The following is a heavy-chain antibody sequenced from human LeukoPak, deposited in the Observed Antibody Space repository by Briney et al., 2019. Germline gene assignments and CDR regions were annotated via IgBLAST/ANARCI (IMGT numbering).Heavy chain of an antibody. Sequence: ASMMVTSTASGPTPTSSGTTWVRPAPGQGLEWMGWISVYNGNKNYAQKFQGRVTLTTDTSTSTAYMEVRSLSSDDTAVYYCARVNSAQWLVGFNFDYWGQGTLVTVSS. J-gene: IGHJ4*02. CDR2: ISVYNGNK. V-gene: IGHV1-18*01. CDR3: ARVNSAQWLVGFNFDY. CDR1: GPTPTSSG. D-gene: IGHD6-19*01.